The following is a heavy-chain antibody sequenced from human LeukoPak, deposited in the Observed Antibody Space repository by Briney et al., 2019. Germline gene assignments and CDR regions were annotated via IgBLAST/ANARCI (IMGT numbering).Heavy chain of an antibody. J-gene: IGHJ6*04. CDR2: IYYSGST. D-gene: IGHD3-10*01. CDR1: GGSISSGDYY. Sequence: PSETLSLTCTVSGGSISSGDYYWSWIRQPPGKGLEWIGYIYYSGSTYYNPSLKSRVTISVDTSKNQFSLKLSSVTAADTAEYYCARDWVVLLWFGELSHGMDVWGKGTTVTVSS. V-gene: IGHV4-30-4*01. CDR3: ARDWVVLLWFGELSHGMDV.